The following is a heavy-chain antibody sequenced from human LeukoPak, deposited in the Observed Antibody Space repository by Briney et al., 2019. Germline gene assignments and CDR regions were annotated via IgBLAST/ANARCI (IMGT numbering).Heavy chain of an antibody. CDR1: GFTFSTYS. J-gene: IGHJ4*02. Sequence: GGSLRLSCAASGFTFSTYSMNWVRQAPGKGLEWVSSISSSSHYIYYADSVKGRFSISRDNAENSLYLQMNSLRAEDTAVYYCATNTYDSRGDYWGQGTLVTVSS. CDR2: ISSSSHYI. CDR3: ATNTYDSRGDY. D-gene: IGHD3-16*01. V-gene: IGHV3-21*01.